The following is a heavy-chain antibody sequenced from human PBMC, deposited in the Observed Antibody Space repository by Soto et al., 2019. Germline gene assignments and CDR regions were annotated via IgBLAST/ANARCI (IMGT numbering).Heavy chain of an antibody. CDR3: ARAPPYDFWSGYKHNWFDP. J-gene: IGHJ5*02. CDR2: INHSGST. CDR1: GGSFSGYY. Sequence: SETLSLTCAVYGGSFSGYYWSWIRQPPGKGLEWIGEINHSGSTNYNPSLKSRVTISVDTSKNQFSLKLSSVTAADTAVYYCARAPPYDFWSGYKHNWFDPWGKGTLVTVSS. D-gene: IGHD3-3*01. V-gene: IGHV4-34*01.